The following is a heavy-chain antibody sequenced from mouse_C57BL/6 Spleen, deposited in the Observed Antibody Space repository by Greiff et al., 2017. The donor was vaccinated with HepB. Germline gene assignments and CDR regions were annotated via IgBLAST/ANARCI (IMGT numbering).Heavy chain of an antibody. V-gene: IGHV5-6*01. CDR3: ARPYDYDEFAY. Sequence: EVHLVESGGDLVKPGGSLKLSCAASGFTFSSYGMSWVRQTPDKRLEWVATISSGGSYTYYPDSVKGRFTISRDNAKNTLYLQMSSLKSEDTAMYYCARPYDYDEFAYWGQGTLVTVSA. D-gene: IGHD2-4*01. J-gene: IGHJ3*01. CDR2: ISSGGSYT. CDR1: GFTFSSYG.